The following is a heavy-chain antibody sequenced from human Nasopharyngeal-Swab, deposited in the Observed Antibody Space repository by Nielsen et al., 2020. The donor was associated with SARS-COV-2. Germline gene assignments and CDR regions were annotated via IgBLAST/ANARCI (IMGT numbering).Heavy chain of an antibody. V-gene: IGHV4-4*02. CDR2: IFHSGST. CDR1: GGSISTSKW. D-gene: IGHD2-21*02. Sequence: SETLSLTCAVSGGSISTSKWWPWIRQPPGQELEWIGEIFHSGSTTYSPALKSRVTISVDKSKNQFSLKLWSVTAADTAVYYCALRADDFYFDYWGQGTLVTVSS. J-gene: IGHJ4*02. CDR3: ALRADDFYFDY.